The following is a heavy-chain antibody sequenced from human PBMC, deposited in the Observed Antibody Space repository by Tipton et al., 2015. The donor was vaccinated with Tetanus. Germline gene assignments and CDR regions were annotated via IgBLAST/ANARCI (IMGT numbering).Heavy chain of an antibody. CDR2: IIPIYDTT. J-gene: IGHJ4*02. V-gene: IGHV1-69*06. CDR1: GGTYTTHG. D-gene: IGHD2-15*01. CDR3: TSPSRYCSGGSCYLALDY. Sequence: QLVQSGPEVKRPGSSVKVSCKASGGTYTTHGITWVRQAPGQRLEWMGGIIPIYDTTNYAQKFQGRVTITADKSTGTAYMELSSLASEDTAVYYCTSPSRYCSGGSCYLALDYWGQGTLVTVSS.